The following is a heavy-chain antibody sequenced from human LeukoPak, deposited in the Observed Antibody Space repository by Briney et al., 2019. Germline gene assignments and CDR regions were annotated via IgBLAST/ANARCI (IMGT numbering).Heavy chain of an antibody. Sequence: GGSLRLSCAASGFTFSSYAMHWVRQAPGKGLEWVAVISYDGSNKYYADSVKGRLTISRDNSKNTLYLQMNSLRAEDTAVYYCARDPEYSSGWYVGYFDYWGQGTLVTVSS. D-gene: IGHD6-19*01. V-gene: IGHV3-30-3*01. J-gene: IGHJ4*02. CDR1: GFTFSSYA. CDR3: ARDPEYSSGWYVGYFDY. CDR2: ISYDGSNK.